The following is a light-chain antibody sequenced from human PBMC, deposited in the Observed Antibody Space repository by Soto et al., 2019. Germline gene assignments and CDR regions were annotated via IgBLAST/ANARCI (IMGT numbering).Light chain of an antibody. J-gene: IGLJ2*01. CDR2: EGS. V-gene: IGLV2-23*01. CDR3: CSYAGSSTLFV. Sequence: QSALTQPASVSGSPGQSITISCTGTSSDVGSYNIVSWYQQHPGKAPKLMIYEGSKRPSGVSNRFSGSKSGNTASLTISGLQAEDEADYYCCSYAGSSTLFVFGGGTKLTVL. CDR1: SSDVGSYNI.